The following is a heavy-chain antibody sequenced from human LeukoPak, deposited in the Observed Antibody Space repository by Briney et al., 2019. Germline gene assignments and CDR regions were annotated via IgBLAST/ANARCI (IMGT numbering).Heavy chain of an antibody. Sequence: ASVKVSCKASGYTFTSYGISWVRQAPGQGLEWMGWISAYNGNTNYAQKLQGRVTITRNTSISTAYMELSSLRSEDTAVYYCARGGGYYDFWSGYRRKYNWFDPWGQGTLVTVSS. CDR3: ARGGGYYDFWSGYRRKYNWFDP. CDR1: GYTFTSYG. CDR2: ISAYNGNT. D-gene: IGHD3-3*01. J-gene: IGHJ5*02. V-gene: IGHV1-18*01.